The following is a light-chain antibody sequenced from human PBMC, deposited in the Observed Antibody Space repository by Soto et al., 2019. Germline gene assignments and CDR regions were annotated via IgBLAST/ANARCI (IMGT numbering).Light chain of an antibody. CDR3: QHYVGAPWT. V-gene: IGKV1-27*01. CDR1: QDITNY. J-gene: IGKJ1*01. CDR2: AAS. Sequence: DIQMTQSPSSLSASVGDGVTLTCRASQDITNYLAWYQQKPGKVPKLLIYAASTLQSGVPSRFSGSGSGTDFTLTISSLQPEDVATYDCQHYVGAPWTFGQGTKVEVK.